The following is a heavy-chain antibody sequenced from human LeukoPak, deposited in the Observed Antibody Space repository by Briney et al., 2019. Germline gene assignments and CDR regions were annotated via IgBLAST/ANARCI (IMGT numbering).Heavy chain of an antibody. CDR1: GYTFTSYG. V-gene: IGHV1-46*01. CDR3: ARGFAVGATKHAFDI. D-gene: IGHD1-26*01. CDR2: INPSGGST. Sequence: ASVKVSCKTSGYTFTSYGVSWVRQAPGQGLEWMGIINPSGGSTSYAQKFQGRVTMTRDMSTSTVYMELSSLRSEDTAVYYCARGFAVGATKHAFDIWGQGTMVTVSS. J-gene: IGHJ3*02.